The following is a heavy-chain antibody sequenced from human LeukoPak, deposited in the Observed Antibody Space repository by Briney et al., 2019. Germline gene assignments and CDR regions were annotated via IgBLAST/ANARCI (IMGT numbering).Heavy chain of an antibody. CDR2: IYYSGST. Sequence: SETLSLTCTVSGGSISSYYWSWIRQPPGKGLEWIGYIYYSGSTNYNPSLKSRVTISVDTSKNQFSLKLSSVTAADTAVYYCARSRLYGDYPYYFDYWGQGTPVTVSS. V-gene: IGHV4-59*08. J-gene: IGHJ4*02. CDR1: GGSISSYY. CDR3: ARSRLYGDYPYYFDY. D-gene: IGHD4-17*01.